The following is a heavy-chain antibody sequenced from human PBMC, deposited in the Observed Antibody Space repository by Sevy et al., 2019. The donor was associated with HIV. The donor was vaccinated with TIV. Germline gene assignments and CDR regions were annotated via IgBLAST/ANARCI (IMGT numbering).Heavy chain of an antibody. D-gene: IGHD6-13*01. V-gene: IGHV3-48*01. CDR1: GFTFSSYI. CDR3: ARMVAAAGKFFCGMDV. Sequence: GGSLRLSCAASGFTFSSYIMNWVRQAPGKGLEWVSYISSSSTIYYADSVKGRFTISRDNAKNSLYLQMNSLRAEDTAVYYCARMVAAAGKFFCGMDVWGQGTTVTVSS. J-gene: IGHJ6*02. CDR2: ISSSSTI.